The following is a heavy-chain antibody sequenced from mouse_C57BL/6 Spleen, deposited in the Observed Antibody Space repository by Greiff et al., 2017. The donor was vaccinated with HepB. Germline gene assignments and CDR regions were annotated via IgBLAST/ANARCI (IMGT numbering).Heavy chain of an antibody. J-gene: IGHJ1*03. CDR2: IYPGDGDT. CDR1: GYAFSSSW. V-gene: IGHV1-82*01. D-gene: IGHD1-1*01. CDR3: ARGVITTVDAWYFDV. Sequence: QVQLQQSGPELVKPGASVKISCKASGYAFSSSWMNWVKQRPGKGLEWIGRIYPGDGDTNYNGKFKGKATLTADKSSSTSYMQLSSLTSEDSAVYFCARGVITTVDAWYFDVWGTGTTVTVSS.